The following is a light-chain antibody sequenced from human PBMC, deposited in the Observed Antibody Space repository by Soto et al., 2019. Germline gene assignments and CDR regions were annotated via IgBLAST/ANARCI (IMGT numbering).Light chain of an antibody. J-gene: IGLJ3*02. CDR2: TTN. CDR1: SSTIGSKT. Sequence: QSVLTQPPSASGTPGQRVTISGSGSSSTIGSKTLNWYQHLPGSSPKLHTYTTNQRPSGVLDRFSGSRSGTSASLAISGLQPEDEADYYCAAWNDSLNGVVFGGGTKVTVL. V-gene: IGLV1-44*01. CDR3: AAWNDSLNGVV.